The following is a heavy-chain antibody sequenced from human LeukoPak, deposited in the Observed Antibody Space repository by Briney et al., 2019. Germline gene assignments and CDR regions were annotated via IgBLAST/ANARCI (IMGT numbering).Heavy chain of an antibody. CDR1: GGTFSSYA. Sequence: SVKVSSKASGGTFSSYAISWVRQAPGQGLEWMGGIIPIFGTANYAQKFQGRVTITADESTSTAYMELSSLRSEDTAVYYCARVAVVPAATVWAFDIWGQGTMVTVSS. CDR2: IIPIFGTA. D-gene: IGHD2-2*01. V-gene: IGHV1-69*13. J-gene: IGHJ3*02. CDR3: ARVAVVPAATVWAFDI.